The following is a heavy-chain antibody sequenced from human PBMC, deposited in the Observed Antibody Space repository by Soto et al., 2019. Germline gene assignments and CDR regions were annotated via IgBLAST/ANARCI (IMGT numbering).Heavy chain of an antibody. V-gene: IGHV1-8*01. Sequence: QVQLVQSGAEVKKPGSSVKVSCKASGYTFTSYDINWVRQATGQGLEWMGWMNPNSGNTGYAQKFQGRVTMTRNTSISTAYMELSSLRSEDTAVYYCARERSAAGTGWFDPWGQGTLVTVSS. CDR3: ARERSAAGTGWFDP. D-gene: IGHD6-13*01. CDR1: GYTFTSYD. J-gene: IGHJ5*02. CDR2: MNPNSGNT.